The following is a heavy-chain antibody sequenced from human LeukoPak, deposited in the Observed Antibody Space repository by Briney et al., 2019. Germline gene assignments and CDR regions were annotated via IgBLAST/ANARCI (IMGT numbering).Heavy chain of an antibody. V-gene: IGHV3-23*01. Sequence: GGSLRLSCAVSGITLSNYGMSWVRQAPGKALEWVEGISGSGGGTYYADSVKGRFTISRDNPKNTLYLQMNSLRAEDTAVYYCASFFSPISLDWLHQGYYGMDVWGQGTTVTVSS. CDR1: GITLSNYG. D-gene: IGHD3-9*01. J-gene: IGHJ6*02. CDR3: ASFFSPISLDWLHQGYYGMDV. CDR2: ISGSGGGT.